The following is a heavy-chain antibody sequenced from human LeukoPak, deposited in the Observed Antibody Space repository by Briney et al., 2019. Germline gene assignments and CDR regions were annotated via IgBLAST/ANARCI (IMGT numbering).Heavy chain of an antibody. Sequence: PGGSLKLSCAASGFTFSGSAMHWVRQAPGKGLEWVSVISGSGGSTHYANSVRGRFTISRDNSKNTLYLQMDSLRADDTAVYYCARDRYGDYSFDYWGQGTLVTVSS. V-gene: IGHV3-23*01. CDR2: ISGSGGST. CDR3: ARDRYGDYSFDY. J-gene: IGHJ4*02. D-gene: IGHD4-17*01. CDR1: GFTFSGSA.